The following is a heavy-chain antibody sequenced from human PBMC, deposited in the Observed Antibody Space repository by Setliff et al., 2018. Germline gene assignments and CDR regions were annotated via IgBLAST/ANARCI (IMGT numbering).Heavy chain of an antibody. V-gene: IGHV1-69*05. CDR3: ARGPYGDYGFGAWDP. CDR2: IIPIFGTT. J-gene: IGHJ5*02. D-gene: IGHD4-17*01. Sequence: SVKVSCKASGGTFSSYAISWVRQAPGQGLEWMGGIIPIFGTTNYAQKFQGRVTITTDESTSTAYMELSSLRSEDTAVYYCARGPYGDYGFGAWDPWGQGTLVTVSS. CDR1: GGTFSSYA.